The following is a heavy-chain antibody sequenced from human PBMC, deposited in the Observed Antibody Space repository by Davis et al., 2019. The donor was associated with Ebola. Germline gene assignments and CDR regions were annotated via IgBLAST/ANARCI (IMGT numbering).Heavy chain of an antibody. CDR1: GGFVSSGGYS. V-gene: IGHV4-30-4*07. D-gene: IGHD3-22*01. CDR2: YYYTGST. J-gene: IGHJ4*02. CDR3: ARGDSYYDPGGYYAGPEAPDH. Sequence: SETLSLTCAVSGGFVSSGGYSWSWIRQPPGKGLEWIGYYYYTGSTHYSPSLKSRVTISIDTSKNQFSLHLSSVTAADTAVYYCARGDSYYDPGGYYAGPEAPDHWGQGTLVSVSS.